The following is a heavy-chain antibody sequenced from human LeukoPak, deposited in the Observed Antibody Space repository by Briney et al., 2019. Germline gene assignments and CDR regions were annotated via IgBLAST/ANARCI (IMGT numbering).Heavy chain of an antibody. CDR1: GGSISSSSYY. V-gene: IGHV4-61*05. CDR3: ARGPFGSGSYYNVWWFDP. CDR2: IYYSGST. J-gene: IGHJ5*02. D-gene: IGHD3-10*01. Sequence: PSETLSLTCTVSGGSISSSSYYWGWIRQPPGKGLEWIGYIYYSGSTNYNPSLKSRVTISVDTSKNQFSLKLSSVTAADTAVYYCARGPFGSGSYYNVWWFDPWGQGTLVTVSS.